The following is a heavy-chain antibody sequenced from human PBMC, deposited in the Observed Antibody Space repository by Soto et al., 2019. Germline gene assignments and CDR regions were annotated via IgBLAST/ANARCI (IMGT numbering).Heavy chain of an antibody. CDR1: GGSISSSSYY. CDR3: ARQADSVGGGNNWFDP. J-gene: IGHJ5*02. Sequence: PSETLSLTCTVSGGSISSSSYYWGWIRQPPGKGLEWIGSIYYSGSTYYNPSLKSRVTISVDTSKNQFSLKLSSVTAADTAVYYCARQADSVGGGNNWFDPWGQGTLVTVSS. V-gene: IGHV4-39*01. D-gene: IGHD3-16*01. CDR2: IYYSGST.